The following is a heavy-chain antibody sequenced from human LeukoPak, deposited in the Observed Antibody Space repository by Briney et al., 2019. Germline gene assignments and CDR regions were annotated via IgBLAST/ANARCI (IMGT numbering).Heavy chain of an antibody. CDR1: GGSISSYY. Sequence: SETLSLTCTVSGGSISSYYWSWIRQPPGKGLEGIGYIYYSGSTNYNPSLKSRVTISVDTSKNQFSLKLSSVTAADTAVYYWARGVRRDGYNAFDYWGQGTLVTVSS. CDR3: ARGVRRDGYNAFDY. V-gene: IGHV4-59*01. CDR2: IYYSGST. D-gene: IGHD5-24*01. J-gene: IGHJ4*02.